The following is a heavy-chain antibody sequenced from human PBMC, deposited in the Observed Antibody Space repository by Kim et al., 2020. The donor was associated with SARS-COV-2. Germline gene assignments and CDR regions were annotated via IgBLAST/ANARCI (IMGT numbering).Heavy chain of an antibody. CDR1: GGSISASPYY. CDR2: IHYSGDA. D-gene: IGHD1-1*01. V-gene: IGHV4-39*02. Sequence: SETLSLTCTVSGGSISASPYYWVWIRQPPGKGLEWLGTIHYSGDAYYNPSLKSRLTISIDTSKKYLSLELTSVTATDTAVYYCTRRETGTIRDYLGPGTL. J-gene: IGHJ4*02. CDR3: TRRETGTIRDY.